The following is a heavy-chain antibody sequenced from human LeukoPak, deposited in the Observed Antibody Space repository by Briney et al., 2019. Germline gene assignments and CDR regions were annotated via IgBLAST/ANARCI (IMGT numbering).Heavy chain of an antibody. CDR3: VHARGYSYGNFDY. Sequence: GGSLRLSCAASGFTFSSYAMHWVRQAPGKGLEWVAVISYDGSNKYYADSVKGRFTISRDNSKNTLYLQMNSLGAEDTAVYYCVHARGYSYGNFDYWGQGTLVTVSS. CDR1: GFTFSSYA. D-gene: IGHD5-18*01. V-gene: IGHV3-30*04. CDR2: ISYDGSNK. J-gene: IGHJ4*02.